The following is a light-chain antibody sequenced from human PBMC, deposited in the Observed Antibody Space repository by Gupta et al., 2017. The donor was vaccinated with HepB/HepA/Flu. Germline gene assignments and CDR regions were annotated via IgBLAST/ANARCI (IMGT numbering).Light chain of an antibody. CDR3: QQYNNWPPWT. J-gene: IGKJ1*01. Sequence: EIVMTQSPATLSVSPGERATLSCRASQSISSNLAWYQQKPGQAPRLLIYGASTRDTGIPARFSGSGFGKDFTLTISSRQSENFAGYYCQQYNNWPPWTFGQGSKVEIK. CDR1: QSISSN. CDR2: GAS. V-gene: IGKV3-15*01.